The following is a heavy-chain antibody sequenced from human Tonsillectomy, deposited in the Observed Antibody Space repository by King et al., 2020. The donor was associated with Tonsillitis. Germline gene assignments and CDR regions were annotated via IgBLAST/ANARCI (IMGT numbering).Heavy chain of an antibody. CDR1: GGSMSSYY. J-gene: IGHJ4*02. CDR2: IYDSGNT. V-gene: IGHV4-59*01. CDR3: ARSGIAASLYYFDY. Sequence: QLQESGPGLVKPSETLSLICSVSGGSMSSYYWSWIRQPPGKGMEWIRHIYDSGNTNYNPSLKSRVTISVDTSKNPFSLKLTSVTAADAAVYYCARSGIAASLYYFDYWGQGTLVTVSS. D-gene: IGHD6-13*01.